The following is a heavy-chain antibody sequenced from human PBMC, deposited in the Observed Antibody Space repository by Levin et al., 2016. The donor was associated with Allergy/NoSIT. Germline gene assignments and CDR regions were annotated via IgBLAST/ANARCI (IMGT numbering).Heavy chain of an antibody. Sequence: GGSLRLSCAASRFTFGSYAMSWVRQPPGKGLEWVSAISGSGSSPYYADSVKGRFTISRDNSKNTLYLQMNSLRGEGTAVYYCATVGGIAANDYWGQGTLVTVSS. D-gene: IGHD6-13*01. CDR2: ISGSGSSP. CDR1: RFTFGSYA. CDR3: ATVGGIAANDY. V-gene: IGHV3-23*01. J-gene: IGHJ4*02.